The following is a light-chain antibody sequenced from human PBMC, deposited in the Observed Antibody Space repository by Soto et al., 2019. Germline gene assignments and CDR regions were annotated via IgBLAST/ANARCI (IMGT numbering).Light chain of an antibody. CDR3: QHYYNSLK. CDR1: QNNETY. Sequence: DIVRTQSPDYLAGYLAERATIHCKSSQNNETYLAWYQQKAGQPPKLIIDWASTRASGVPDRFSGSGSGTDFTLTISSLQAEDVAVYYCQHYYNSLKFGQGTQVEIK. V-gene: IGKV4-1*01. CDR2: WAS. J-gene: IGKJ1*01.